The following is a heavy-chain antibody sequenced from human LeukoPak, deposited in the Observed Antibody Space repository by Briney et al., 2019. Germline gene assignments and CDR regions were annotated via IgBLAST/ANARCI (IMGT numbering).Heavy chain of an antibody. CDR3: AKDAEGYGDRYFDY. CDR2: IIYDGSNK. D-gene: IGHD4-17*01. Sequence: PGRSLRLSCAASGFSFSNFAMDWVRQAPGKGLEWVAVIIYDGSNKYYADSVKGRFTISRDNSKNTLYLQMNSLRAEDTAVYYCAKDAEGYGDRYFDYWGQGTLVTVSS. J-gene: IGHJ4*02. V-gene: IGHV3-30*04. CDR1: GFSFSNFA.